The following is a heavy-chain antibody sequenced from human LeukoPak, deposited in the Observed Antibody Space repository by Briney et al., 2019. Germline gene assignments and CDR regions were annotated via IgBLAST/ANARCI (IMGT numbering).Heavy chain of an antibody. J-gene: IGHJ4*02. CDR3: ARGQVSSCGCSSYEVVTESTTFDY. CDR2: INHSGST. Sequence: SETLSLTCAVYGGTFSGYYWSWIRQAPGKGLEWVGEINHSGSTNYNPSPMSRVTMSVDTSRSLFSLKLSSVTAADTAVYYCARGQVSSCGCSSYEVVTESTTFDYWGQGTLVTVSS. V-gene: IGHV4-34*01. CDR1: GGTFSGYY. D-gene: IGHD2-15*01.